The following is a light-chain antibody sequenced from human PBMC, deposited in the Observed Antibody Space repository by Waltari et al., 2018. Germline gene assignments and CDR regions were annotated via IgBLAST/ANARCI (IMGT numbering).Light chain of an antibody. CDR2: STS. Sequence: QPVLTQPPSVSGTPGQRVTISCSGSASNIGGNLVNWYIQFPGTAPKLLIFSTSGRPSGVPDRFSGSKAGTSAALAISGLQSEDEAVYYCAAWDDTLSGWLFGGGTKVTVL. V-gene: IGLV1-44*01. CDR1: ASNIGGNL. CDR3: AAWDDTLSGWL. J-gene: IGLJ3*02.